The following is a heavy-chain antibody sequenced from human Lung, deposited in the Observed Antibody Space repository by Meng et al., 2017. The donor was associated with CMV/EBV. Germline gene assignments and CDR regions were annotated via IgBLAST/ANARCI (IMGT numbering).Heavy chain of an antibody. J-gene: IGHJ4*02. D-gene: IGHD3-3*01. V-gene: IGHV5-51*01. CDR1: GYSFTSYW. CDR3: ARLPITIFGVVRYYFDY. Sequence: XVSXKGSGYSFTSYWIGWVRQRPGKGLEWMGIIYPGDSDTRYSPSFQGQVTISADKSISTAYLQWSSLKASDTAMYYCARLPITIFGVVRYYFDYWGQGXLVTVS. CDR2: IYPGDSDT.